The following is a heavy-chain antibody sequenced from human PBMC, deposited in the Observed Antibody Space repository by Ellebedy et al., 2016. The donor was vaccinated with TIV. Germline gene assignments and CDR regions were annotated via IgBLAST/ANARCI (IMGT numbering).Heavy chain of an antibody. J-gene: IGHJ4*02. D-gene: IGHD5-18*01. CDR3: ATFGYIYGYFDY. Sequence: AASVKVSCKVSGYTLTELSMHWVRQAPGKGLEWMGGFDPEDGETIYAQKFQGRVTMTEDTSTDTVYMELSSLRSEDTAVYYCATFGYIYGYFDYWGQGTLVTVSS. CDR1: GYTLTELS. CDR2: FDPEDGET. V-gene: IGHV1-24*01.